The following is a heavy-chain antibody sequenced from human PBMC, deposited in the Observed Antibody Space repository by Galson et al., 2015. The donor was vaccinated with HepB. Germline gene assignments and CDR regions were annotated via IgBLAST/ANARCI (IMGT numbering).Heavy chain of an antibody. V-gene: IGHV5-51*01. Sequence: QSGAEVKKPGESLKISCKGSGYSFTSYWIGWVRQMPGKGLEWMGIIYPGDSDTRYSPSFQGQVTISADKSISTAYLQWSSLKASDTAMYYCARHMTDYCSSTSCYNDAFEIWGQGTMVTVSS. D-gene: IGHD2-2*02. J-gene: IGHJ3*02. CDR3: ARHMTDYCSSTSCYNDAFEI. CDR1: GYSFTSYW. CDR2: IYPGDSDT.